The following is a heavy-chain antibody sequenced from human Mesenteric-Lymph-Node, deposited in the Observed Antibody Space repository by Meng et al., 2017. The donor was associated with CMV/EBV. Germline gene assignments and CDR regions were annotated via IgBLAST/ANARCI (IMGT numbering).Heavy chain of an antibody. Sequence: GGSLRLSCAASGFTFSNFAMTWVRRAPGKGLEWVSVIVGSGTSTDYADSVKGRFTISRDNSKNTLYLHMNSLRAEDTAVYFCARVLSESYHYYYAMDVWGQGTTVTVSS. CDR1: GFTFSNFA. D-gene: IGHD1-26*01. J-gene: IGHJ6*02. V-gene: IGHV3-23*01. CDR3: ARVLSESYHYYYAMDV. CDR2: IVGSGTST.